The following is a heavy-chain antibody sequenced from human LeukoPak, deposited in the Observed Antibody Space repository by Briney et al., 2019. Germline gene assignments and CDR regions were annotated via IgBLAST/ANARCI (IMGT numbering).Heavy chain of an antibody. CDR2: IYYSGST. CDR1: GGSISSGDYY. J-gene: IGHJ4*01. V-gene: IGHV4-30-4*08. Sequence: SETLSLTCTVSGGSISSGDYYWSWIRQPPGKGLEWIGYIYYSGSTYYNPSLKSRVTISVDTSKNQFSLKLSSVTAADTAVYYCARESGIVGATFDYWGQEPWSPSPQ. CDR3: ARESGIVGATFDY. D-gene: IGHD1-26*01.